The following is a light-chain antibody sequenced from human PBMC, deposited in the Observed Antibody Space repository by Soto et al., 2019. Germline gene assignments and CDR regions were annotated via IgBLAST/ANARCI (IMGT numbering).Light chain of an antibody. CDR1: QSISSW. J-gene: IGKJ1*01. CDR2: DAS. Sequence: DIQMTKSPSTLSAYVGDRVTITCRASQSISSWLAWYQQKPGKAPKLLIYDASSLESGVPSRFSGSGSGTEFTLTISSLQPDDFATYYCQQYNSYSRTFGQGTKVDIK. V-gene: IGKV1-5*01. CDR3: QQYNSYSRT.